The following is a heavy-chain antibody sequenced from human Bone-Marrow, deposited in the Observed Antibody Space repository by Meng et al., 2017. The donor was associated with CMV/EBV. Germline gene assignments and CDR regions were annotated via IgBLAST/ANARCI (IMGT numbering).Heavy chain of an antibody. Sequence: GESLKISCAASGFSVSKNYMTWVRQAPGKGLEWVAVLYSGGNTFYADSVKGRFTISRDNSENTLFLQMNSLRAEDTAVYYCASTIAARDYYYYYGLDVWGRGTTVTVSS. CDR3: ASTIAARDYYYYYGLDV. D-gene: IGHD6-6*01. CDR1: GFSVSKNY. J-gene: IGHJ6*02. V-gene: IGHV3-53*01. CDR2: LYSGGNT.